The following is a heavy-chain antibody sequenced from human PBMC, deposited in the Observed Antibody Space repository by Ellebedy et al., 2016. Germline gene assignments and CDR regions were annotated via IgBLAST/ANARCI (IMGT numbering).Heavy chain of an antibody. CDR2: IKSKTDGGTT. CDR3: TTYSSASYVY. J-gene: IGHJ4*02. Sequence: GGSLRLSCAASGLTFSNAWMNWVRQAPGKGLEWLGRIKSKTDGGTTDYAGAVKGRFTISRDDSQSTLYLQLNSLKTEDTAMYYCTTYSSASYVYWGQGTLVTVSS. V-gene: IGHV3-15*01. CDR1: GLTFSNAW. D-gene: IGHD6-6*01.